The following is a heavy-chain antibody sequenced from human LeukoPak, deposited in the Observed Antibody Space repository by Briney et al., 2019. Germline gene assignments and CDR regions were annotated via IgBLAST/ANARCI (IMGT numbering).Heavy chain of an antibody. CDR1: GFAFGDYD. J-gene: IGHJ5*02. CDR2: IWYDGSKN. Sequence: GRSLRLSCVASGFAFGDYDMHWVRQAPGKGLEWVAIIWYDGSKNLYADSVKGRFTISRDNSKNTLYLEMDSLRVEDTAVYYCARRSLVDKWLGPWGQGTLVTVSS. CDR3: ARRSLVDKWLGP. D-gene: IGHD1-26*01. V-gene: IGHV3-33*03.